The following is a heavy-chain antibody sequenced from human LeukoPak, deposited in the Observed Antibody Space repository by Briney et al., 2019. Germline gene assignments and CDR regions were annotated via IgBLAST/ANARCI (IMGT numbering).Heavy chain of an antibody. Sequence: SETLSLTCTVSGGSISSSSYYWGWIRQPPGKGLEWIGSIYYSGSTYYNPSLKSRVTISVDTSKNQFSLKLSSVTAADTAVYYCARGAAAPRFYYFDYWGQGTLVTVSS. CDR2: IYYSGST. D-gene: IGHD6-13*01. CDR1: GGSISSSSYY. J-gene: IGHJ4*02. CDR3: ARGAAAPRFYYFDY. V-gene: IGHV4-39*01.